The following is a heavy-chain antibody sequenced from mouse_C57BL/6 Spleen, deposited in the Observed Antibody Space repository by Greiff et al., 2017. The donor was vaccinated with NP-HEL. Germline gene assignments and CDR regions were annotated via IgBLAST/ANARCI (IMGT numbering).Heavy chain of an antibody. Sequence: QVQLKESGPELVKPGASVKLSCKASGYTFTNYDINWVKQRPGQGLEWIGWIYPRDGNTKYNEKFKGKATLTVDTSSSTAYMELHSLTSEDSAVYFCARPGSSPFTYWGQGTLVTVSA. CDR1: GYTFTNYD. V-gene: IGHV1-85*01. CDR2: IYPRDGNT. CDR3: ARPGSSPFTY. J-gene: IGHJ3*01. D-gene: IGHD1-1*01.